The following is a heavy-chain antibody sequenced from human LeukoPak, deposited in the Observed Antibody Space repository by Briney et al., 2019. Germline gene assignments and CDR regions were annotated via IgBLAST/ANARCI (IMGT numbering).Heavy chain of an antibody. Sequence: PGRSLTLSCAASGFTFSSYAMNWVSHAPGKGREWLSAITSSGGNTYYADSVKGRFTISRENSKHTLYLQMKSLRAEDTAVYYCAKDIRSRDSGYDLGDYWGEGTLVTVSS. J-gene: IGHJ4*02. CDR2: ITSSGGNT. V-gene: IGHV3-23*01. CDR1: GFTFSSYA. D-gene: IGHD5-12*01. CDR3: AKDIRSRDSGYDLGDY.